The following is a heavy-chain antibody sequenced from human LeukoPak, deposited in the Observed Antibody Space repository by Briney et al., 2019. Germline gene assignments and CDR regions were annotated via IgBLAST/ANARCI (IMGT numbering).Heavy chain of an antibody. V-gene: IGHV3-33*01. Sequence: SGGSLRFSCAGSGFTFSSNGLHGAAQAQGKGLRWVAVIWYDGSNKYYADSVKGRFTISRDNSKNTLYLQMNSLRAEDTAVYYCARDKGDYGYFDYWGQGTLVTVSS. CDR3: ARDKGDYGYFDY. D-gene: IGHD4-17*01. J-gene: IGHJ4*02. CDR2: IWYDGSNK. CDR1: GFTFSSNG.